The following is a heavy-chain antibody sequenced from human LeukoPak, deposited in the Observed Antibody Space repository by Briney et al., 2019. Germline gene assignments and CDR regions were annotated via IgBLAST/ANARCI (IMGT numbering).Heavy chain of an antibody. J-gene: IGHJ6*02. CDR3: ARDRWDTAMVTDYYYYGMDV. CDR1: GGSISSYY. V-gene: IGHV4-59*01. Sequence: KSSETLSLTCTVSGGSISSYYWSWIRQPPGKGLEWIGYIYYSGSTNYNPSLESRVTISVDTSKNQFSLKLSSVTAADTAVYYCARDRWDTAMVTDYYYYGMDVWGQGTTVTVSS. CDR2: IYYSGST. D-gene: IGHD5-18*01.